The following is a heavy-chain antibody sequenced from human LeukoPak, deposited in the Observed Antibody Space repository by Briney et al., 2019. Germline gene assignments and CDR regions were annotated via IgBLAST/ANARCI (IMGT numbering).Heavy chain of an antibody. J-gene: IGHJ4*02. CDR3: AKIFYYDNSGPGYYFDY. CDR2: ISGSGGST. Sequence: GGSLRLSCAASGFIFSDYYMSWVRQAPGKGLEWVSAISGSGGSTYYADSVKGRFTISRDNSKNTLYLQMNSLRAEDTAVYYCAKIFYYDNSGPGYYFDYWGQGTLVTVSS. CDR1: GFIFSDYY. V-gene: IGHV3-23*01. D-gene: IGHD3-22*01.